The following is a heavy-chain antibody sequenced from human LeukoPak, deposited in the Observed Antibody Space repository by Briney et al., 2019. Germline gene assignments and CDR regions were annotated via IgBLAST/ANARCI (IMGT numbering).Heavy chain of an antibody. CDR3: AKDHLLRSAVLSGEIDY. CDR1: GFTFSSYG. J-gene: IGHJ4*02. CDR2: ISYDGSNK. Sequence: PGRSLRLSCAASGFTFSSYGMHWVRQAPGKGLEWVAVISYDGSNKYYADSVKGRFTISRDNSKNTLYLQMNSLRAEDTAVYCCAKDHLLRSAVLSGEIDYWGQGTLVTVSS. D-gene: IGHD3-10*01. V-gene: IGHV3-30*18.